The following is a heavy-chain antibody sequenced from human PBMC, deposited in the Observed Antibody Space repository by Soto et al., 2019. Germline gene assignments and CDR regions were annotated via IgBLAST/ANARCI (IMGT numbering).Heavy chain of an antibody. D-gene: IGHD4-17*01. CDR1: GFTFSSYA. J-gene: IGHJ3*02. Sequence: EVQLLESGGGLVQPGGSLRLSCAASGFTFSSYAMSWVRQAPGKGLGWVSAISGSGGSTYLADSVKGRFTISRDNSKSTLYLQMNGLRAEDTAIYYCAKEKTTVTRYDAFDIWGQGTMVTVSS. CDR3: AKEKTTVTRYDAFDI. CDR2: ISGSGGST. V-gene: IGHV3-23*01.